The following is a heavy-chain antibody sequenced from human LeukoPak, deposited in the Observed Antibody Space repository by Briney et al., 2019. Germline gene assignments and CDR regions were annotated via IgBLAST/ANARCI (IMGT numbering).Heavy chain of an antibody. J-gene: IGHJ6*03. CDR3: ARARYSNYVMFYYYYYMDV. CDR1: GYTLTELS. V-gene: IGHV1-24*01. Sequence: GASVKVSCKVSGYTLTELSMHWVRQAPGKGLEWMGGFDPEDGETIYAQKFQGRVTMTEDTSTDTAYMELSSLRSEDTAVYYCARARYSNYVMFYYYYYMDVWGKGTTVTVSS. D-gene: IGHD4-11*01. CDR2: FDPEDGET.